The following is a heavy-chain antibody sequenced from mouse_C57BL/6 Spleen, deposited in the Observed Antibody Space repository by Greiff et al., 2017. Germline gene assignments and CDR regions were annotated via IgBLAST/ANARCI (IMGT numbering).Heavy chain of an antibody. D-gene: IGHD1-1*01. CDR2: ISSGSSTI. V-gene: IGHV5-17*01. CDR3: AKPYYYGSSPWFAY. Sequence: EVKVVESGGGLVKPGGSLKLYCAASGFTFSDYGMHWVRQAPEKGLEWVAYISSGSSTIYYADTVKGRFTISRDNAKNTLFLQMTSLRSEDTAMYYCAKPYYYGSSPWFAYWGQGTLVTVSA. J-gene: IGHJ3*01. CDR1: GFTFSDYG.